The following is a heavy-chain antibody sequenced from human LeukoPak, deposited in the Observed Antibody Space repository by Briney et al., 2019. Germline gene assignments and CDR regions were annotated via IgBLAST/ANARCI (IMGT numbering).Heavy chain of an antibody. CDR3: AKDRRRDGYNSAFDI. V-gene: IGHV3-9*01. J-gene: IGHJ3*02. Sequence: GGSLRLSCAASGFTFDDYAMHWVRQAPGKGLAWVSGISWNSGSIGYADSVKGRFTISRDNAKNSLYLQMNSLRAEDTALYYCAKDRRRDGYNSAFDIWGQGTMVTVSS. D-gene: IGHD5-24*01. CDR1: GFTFDDYA. CDR2: ISWNSGSI.